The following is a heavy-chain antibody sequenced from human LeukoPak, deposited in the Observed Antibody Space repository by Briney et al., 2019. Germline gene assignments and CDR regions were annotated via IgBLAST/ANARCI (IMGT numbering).Heavy chain of an antibody. J-gene: IGHJ5*02. Sequence: GGSLRLSCAASGFTFSSYAMSWVRQAPGKGLEWVSAISGSGGSTYYADSVKDRFTISRDNSKNTLYLQMNSLRAEDTAVYYCAKGPPMRRNDFWSGYQYNWFDPWGQGTLVTVSS. CDR3: AKGPPMRRNDFWSGYQYNWFDP. CDR1: GFTFSSYA. CDR2: ISGSGGST. V-gene: IGHV3-23*01. D-gene: IGHD3-3*01.